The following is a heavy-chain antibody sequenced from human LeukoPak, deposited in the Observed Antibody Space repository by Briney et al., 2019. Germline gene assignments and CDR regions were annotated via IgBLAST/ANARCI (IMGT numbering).Heavy chain of an antibody. J-gene: IGHJ5*02. D-gene: IGHD4-17*01. CDR2: IIPIFGTA. CDR1: GGTFSSYA. V-gene: IGHV1-69*01. CDR3: ARDPGATGDYGDGNWFDP. Sequence: GSSVKVSCKASGGTFSSYAISWVRQAPGQGLEWMGGIIPIFGTANYAQKFQGRVTITADESTSTAYMELSSLRSEDTAVYYCARDPGATGDYGDGNWFDPWGQGTLVTVSS.